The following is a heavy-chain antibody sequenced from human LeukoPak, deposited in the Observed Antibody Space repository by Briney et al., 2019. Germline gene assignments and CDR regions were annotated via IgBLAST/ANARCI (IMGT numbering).Heavy chain of an antibody. D-gene: IGHD3-22*01. J-gene: IGHJ4*02. CDR2: FYSSGST. V-gene: IGHV4-4*07. CDR1: GGSINNYH. CDR3: ARDYYDSSGPSE. Sequence: SETLSLTCTISGGSINNYHWSWIRQSAGKGLEWIGRFYSSGSTNYNPSLKSRVTISVDTSKNQFSLKLSSVTAADTAVYYCARDYYDSSGPSEWGQGTLVTVSS.